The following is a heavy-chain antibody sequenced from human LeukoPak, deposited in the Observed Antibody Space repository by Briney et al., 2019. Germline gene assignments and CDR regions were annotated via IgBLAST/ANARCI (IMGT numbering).Heavy chain of an antibody. Sequence: GGSLRLSCAASGFTFSSYSMNWVRQAPGKGLEWVSSISSSSSYIYYADSVKGRFTISRDNAKNSLYLQMNSLRAEDTAVYYCACYDFWSGYFDYWGQGTLVTVSS. CDR1: GFTFSSYS. CDR3: ACYDFWSGYFDY. J-gene: IGHJ4*02. CDR2: ISSSSSYI. D-gene: IGHD3-3*01. V-gene: IGHV3-21*01.